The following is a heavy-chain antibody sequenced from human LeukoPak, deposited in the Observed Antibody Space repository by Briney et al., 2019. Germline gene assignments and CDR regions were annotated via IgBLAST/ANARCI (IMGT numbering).Heavy chain of an antibody. D-gene: IGHD6-6*01. Sequence: ASVKVSCKASGYTFTSYHMHWVRQAPGQGLEWMGIINPSGGSTSYTQKFQGRVTMTRDMSTSTVYMELSSLRSEDTAVYYCARDGIAARADYWGQGTLVTVSS. V-gene: IGHV1-46*01. J-gene: IGHJ4*02. CDR3: ARDGIAARADY. CDR2: INPSGGST. CDR1: GYTFTSYH.